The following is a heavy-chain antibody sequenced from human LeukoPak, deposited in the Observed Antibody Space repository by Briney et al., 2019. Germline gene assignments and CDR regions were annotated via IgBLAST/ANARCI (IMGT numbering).Heavy chain of an antibody. J-gene: IGHJ4*02. D-gene: IGHD1-14*01. CDR1: GYTFTSYY. CDR2: INPSGGDT. CDR3: AREVMDNLRFDY. Sequence: AAVKVSCKASGYTFTSYYMHWVRQAPGQGLEWMGIINPSGGDTSYAQKFQGRLTMTRDTSTNTVYMELTSLRSEDTAVYYCAREVMDNLRFDYWGQGTLVTVSS. V-gene: IGHV1-46*01.